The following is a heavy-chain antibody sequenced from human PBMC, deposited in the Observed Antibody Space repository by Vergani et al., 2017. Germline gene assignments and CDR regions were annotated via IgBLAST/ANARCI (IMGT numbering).Heavy chain of an antibody. V-gene: IGHV4-38-2*01. Sequence: QVQLQESGPGLVKPSETLTLTCDVSDSSIMTKPYWGWLRQSPGKGLEWIGCIHHSGDTHYNSSLKSRVSISIVSSSKFSLSLTSVTAADTAIYYCARQRGSGGFFPSSYFYGMDVWGHGTTVTVSS. CDR2: IHHSGDT. CDR3: ARQRGSGGFFPSSYFYGMDV. J-gene: IGHJ6*02. CDR1: DSSIMTKPY. D-gene: IGHD3-10*01.